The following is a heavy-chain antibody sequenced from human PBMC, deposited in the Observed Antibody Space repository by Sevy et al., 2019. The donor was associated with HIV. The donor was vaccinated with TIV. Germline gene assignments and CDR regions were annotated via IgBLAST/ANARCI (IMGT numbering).Heavy chain of an antibody. CDR3: ARDLPTSATTVPRFDC. Sequence: GGSLRLSCAASGFTFTSYEMNWVRQAPGKGLEWLSYISNSGTTIYYSDSVKGRFTISRDNARNSLYLQMSSLRAEDTAVYYCARDLPTSATTVPRFDCWGQGTLVTVSS. D-gene: IGHD4-17*01. CDR2: ISNSGTTI. V-gene: IGHV3-48*03. J-gene: IGHJ4*02. CDR1: GFTFTSYE.